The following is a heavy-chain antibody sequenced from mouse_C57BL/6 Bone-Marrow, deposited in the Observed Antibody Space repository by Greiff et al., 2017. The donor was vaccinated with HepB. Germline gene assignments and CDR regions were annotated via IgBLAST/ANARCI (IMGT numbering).Heavy chain of an antibody. V-gene: IGHV1-82*01. CDR1: GYAFSSSW. CDR3: ARDCYY. Sequence: VQLQQSGPELVKPGASVKISCKASGYAFSSSWMNWVKQRPGKGLEWIGRIYPGDGDTNYKGKFKGKATLTADKSSSTAYMQLSSLTSEDSAVYFCARDCYYWGQGTTLTVSS. J-gene: IGHJ2*01. CDR2: IYPGDGDT.